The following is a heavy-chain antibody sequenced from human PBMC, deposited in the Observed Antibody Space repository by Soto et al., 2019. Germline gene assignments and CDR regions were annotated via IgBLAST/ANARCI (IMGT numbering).Heavy chain of an antibody. CDR1: GYTFIDSY. Sequence: APWKVSSKASGYTFIDSYMHWVRQAPGQGVEWIGRISPRSGGTNYAQKFQGRVTMTWDTTLNTASMELHSLISEDTAADYCAREAGYISDWYYFDLWGQGALVTVSS. D-gene: IGHD3-9*01. CDR2: ISPRSGGT. J-gene: IGHJ4*02. V-gene: IGHV1-2*02. CDR3: AREAGYISDWYYFDL.